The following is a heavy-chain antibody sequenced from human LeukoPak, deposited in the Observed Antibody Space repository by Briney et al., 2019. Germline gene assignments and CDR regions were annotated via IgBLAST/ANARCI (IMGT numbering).Heavy chain of an antibody. Sequence: PGGSLRLSCAASGFTFDDYAMHWVRQAPGKGLEWVPGISWNSGSIGYADSVKGRFTISRDNAKNSLYLQMNSLRAEDTALYYCAKDLHYYDSSGYYSLSPAFDYWGQGTLVTVSS. CDR1: GFTFDDYA. D-gene: IGHD3-22*01. CDR2: ISWNSGSI. J-gene: IGHJ4*02. CDR3: AKDLHYYDSSGYYSLSPAFDY. V-gene: IGHV3-9*01.